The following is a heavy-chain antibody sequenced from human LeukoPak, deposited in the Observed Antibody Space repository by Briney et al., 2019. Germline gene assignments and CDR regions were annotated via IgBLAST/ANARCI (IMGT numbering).Heavy chain of an antibody. CDR1: GFTFSSHW. D-gene: IGHD2-15*01. CDR3: ARSSHNWFDP. Sequence: GGSLRLSCAASGFTFSSHWMSWVRQAPGKGLEWVANIKQDGSEKYYVDSVKGRFTISRDNAKNSLYLQMNSLRAEETAVYYCARSSHNWFDPWGQGTLVTVSS. CDR2: IKQDGSEK. J-gene: IGHJ5*02. V-gene: IGHV3-7*01.